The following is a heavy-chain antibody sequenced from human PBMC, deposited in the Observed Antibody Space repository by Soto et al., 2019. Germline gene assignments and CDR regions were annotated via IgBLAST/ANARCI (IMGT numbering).Heavy chain of an antibody. V-gene: IGHV3-23*01. Sequence: PGGSLSLSCAASGVSFSSYALTWVCHAPGTRLEWVSGISGCGGTTSYTDSVMGRFTISRDNSKKTRFLEMKSLGVAAAAAFCCTRDVWETTSPYYGLDLWGLGTTVTVSS. J-gene: IGHJ6*02. D-gene: IGHD1-26*01. CDR2: ISGCGGTT. CDR1: GVSFSSYA. CDR3: TRDVWETTSPYYGLDL.